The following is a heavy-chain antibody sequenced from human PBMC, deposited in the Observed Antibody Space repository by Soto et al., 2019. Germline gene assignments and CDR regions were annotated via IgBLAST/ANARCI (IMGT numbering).Heavy chain of an antibody. CDR3: ARHGSN. CDR1: GASIKSDTW. Sequence: LSLTCDVSGASIKSDTWWTWVRQSPGKGLEWIGEIYHNGRAFDNPSLKSRVTISVDTSKNQFSLKLTSVTAADTAVYYCARHGSNWGQGTLVTVSS. J-gene: IGHJ4*02. CDR2: IYHNGRA. V-gene: IGHV4-4*02.